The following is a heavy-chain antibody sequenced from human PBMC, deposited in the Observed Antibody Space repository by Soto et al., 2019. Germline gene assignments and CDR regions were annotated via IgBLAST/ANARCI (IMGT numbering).Heavy chain of an antibody. CDR2: IVPMFGTT. J-gene: IGHJ3*01. CDR1: GYTFNYYG. V-gene: IGHV1-69*06. Sequence: QVHLVHSGPELTKPGSSVKVSCKAPGYTFNYYGISWVRQAPGQGLEWMGGIVPMFGTTNLARKFEDRVTITAVKLTTTVYMEIRGLTSEDMAVYYWARDLSYVHLWDAFDVWGHGTRVTGSS. D-gene: IGHD1-26*01. CDR3: ARDLSYVHLWDAFDV.